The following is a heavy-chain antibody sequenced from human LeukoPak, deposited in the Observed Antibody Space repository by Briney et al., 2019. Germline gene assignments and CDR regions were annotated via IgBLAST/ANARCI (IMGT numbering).Heavy chain of an antibody. CDR1: GGSFSGYY. CDR2: INPSGSI. CDR3: AMRYNWSSAFDI. J-gene: IGHJ3*02. Sequence: SETLSLTCAVYGGSFSGYYWSWIRQPPGKGLEWIGEINPSGSINYNPSLKSRVTISVDTSKNQFSLKLNSVTAADTAVYYCAMRYNWSSAFDIWGQGTMVTVSS. V-gene: IGHV4-34*01. D-gene: IGHD1-20*01.